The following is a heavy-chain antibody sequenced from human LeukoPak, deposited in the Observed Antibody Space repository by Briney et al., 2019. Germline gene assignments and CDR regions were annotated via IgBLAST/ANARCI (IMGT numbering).Heavy chain of an antibody. D-gene: IGHD4-23*01. CDR1: GFTVSSNC. V-gene: IGHV3-53*01. J-gene: IGHJ4*02. Sequence: PGGSLRLSCAASGFTVSSNCMTWVRQAPGMGLEWVSVLCSGGSTYYADSVKGRFTISTDNSKNTLYLQMNSLRAEDTAVYYCARKVGYGGALDYWGQGTLVTVSS. CDR3: ARKVGYGGALDY. CDR2: LCSGGST.